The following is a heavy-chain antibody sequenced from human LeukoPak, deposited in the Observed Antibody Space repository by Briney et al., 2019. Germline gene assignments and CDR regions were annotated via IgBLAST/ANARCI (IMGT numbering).Heavy chain of an antibody. CDR2: IYYSGSI. CDR3: ARRRYYYGSGSYSEFDY. CDR1: GGSISSYY. Sequence: PSETLSLTCTVSGGSISSYYWSWIRQPPGKGLEWIGYIYYSGSINYNPSLKSRVTISQDTSKNQFSLKLSSVTAADTAVYYCARRRYYYGSGSYSEFDYWGQGTLVTVSS. V-gene: IGHV4-59*01. J-gene: IGHJ4*02. D-gene: IGHD3-10*01.